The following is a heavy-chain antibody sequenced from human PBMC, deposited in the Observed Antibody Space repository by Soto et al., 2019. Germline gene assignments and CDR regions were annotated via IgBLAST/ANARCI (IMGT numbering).Heavy chain of an antibody. J-gene: IGHJ4*02. CDR1: EYTFTGYY. CDR2: INPNSGGT. CDR3: ARDTVGAAGNLDY. D-gene: IGHD6-13*01. Sequence: ASVKVSCKASEYTFTGYYMHWVRQAPGQGLEWMGWINPNSGGTNYAQKFQGWVTMTRDTSISTAYMELSRLRSDDTAVYYCARDTVGAAGNLDYWGQGTLVTVSS. V-gene: IGHV1-2*04.